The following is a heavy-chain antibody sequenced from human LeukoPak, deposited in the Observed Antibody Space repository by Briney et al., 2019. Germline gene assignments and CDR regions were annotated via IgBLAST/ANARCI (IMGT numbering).Heavy chain of an antibody. Sequence: SETLSLTCTVSGGSISSYYWSWIRQPPGKGLEWIGYVFYSGGTNYSPSLKSRVTISVDTSKNQFSLKVNSVTAADTAVYYCARSPSGGWYNWFDPWGQGTLVTVSS. V-gene: IGHV4-59*08. CDR1: GGSISSYY. D-gene: IGHD6-19*01. J-gene: IGHJ5*02. CDR2: VFYSGGT. CDR3: ARSPSGGWYNWFDP.